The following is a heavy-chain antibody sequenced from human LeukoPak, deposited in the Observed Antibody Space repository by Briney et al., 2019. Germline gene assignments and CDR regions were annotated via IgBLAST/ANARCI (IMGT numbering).Heavy chain of an antibody. CDR2: IYYSGST. D-gene: IGHD3-22*01. CDR1: GGSISSSSYY. J-gene: IGHJ4*02. Sequence: SETLSLTCTVSGGSISSSSYYWGWIRQPPGKGLEWIGSIYYSGSTYYNPSLKSRVTISVDTSKNQFSLKLSSVTAADTAVYYCARRSTMIVVVIRYYFDYWGQGTLVTVSS. CDR3: ARRSTMIVVVIRYYFDY. V-gene: IGHV4-39*01.